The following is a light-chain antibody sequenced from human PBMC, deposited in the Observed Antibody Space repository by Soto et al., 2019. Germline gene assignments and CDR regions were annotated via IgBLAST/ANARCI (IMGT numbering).Light chain of an antibody. J-gene: IGKJ4*01. CDR1: QSVGNN. CDR2: AAS. Sequence: EIVMTQSPATLSLSPGERATLSCRASQSVGNNLAWCQQKPGQAPRLLIYAASTRATGVPARFSGSGSGTEFTLTISSLQSEDFAVYYCQQYNNWPLTFGGGTKVEIK. CDR3: QQYNNWPLT. V-gene: IGKV3-15*01.